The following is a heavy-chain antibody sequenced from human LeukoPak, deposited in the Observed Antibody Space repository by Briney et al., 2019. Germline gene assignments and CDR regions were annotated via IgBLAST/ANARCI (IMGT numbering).Heavy chain of an antibody. J-gene: IGHJ4*02. CDR2: ISGSGSST. CDR1: GFTFSSYA. D-gene: IGHD3-22*01. Sequence: GGSLRLSCAASGFTFSSYAMSWDRQAPGKGLEWVSAISGSGSSTYYADSVKGRFTISRDNSKNTLYLQMNSLRAEDTAVYFCAKRGVVIRVILVGFHKEAYYFDSWGQGALVTVSS. CDR3: AKRGVVIRVILVGFHKEAYYFDS. V-gene: IGHV3-23*01.